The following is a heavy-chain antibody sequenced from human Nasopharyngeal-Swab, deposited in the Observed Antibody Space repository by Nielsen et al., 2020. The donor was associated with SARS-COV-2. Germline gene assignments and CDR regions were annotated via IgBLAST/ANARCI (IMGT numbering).Heavy chain of an antibody. D-gene: IGHD2-21*02. Sequence: ASVKVSCKASGYTFTGYYMHWVRQAPGQGLEWMGWINPNSGGTNYAQKFQGWVTMTRDTSISTAYMELSRLRSDDTAVYYCARSRIVVVTDAFDIWGQGTMVTVSS. CDR2: INPNSGGT. CDR3: ARSRIVVVTDAFDI. CDR1: GYTFTGYY. V-gene: IGHV1-2*04. J-gene: IGHJ3*02.